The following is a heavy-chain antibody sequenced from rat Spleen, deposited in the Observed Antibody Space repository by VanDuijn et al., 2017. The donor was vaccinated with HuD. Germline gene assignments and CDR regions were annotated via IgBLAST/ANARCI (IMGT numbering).Heavy chain of an antibody. CDR2: ISYDGSST. CDR3: AIHADVYYESTFFDY. Sequence: EVQLVESGGGLVQPGRSLKLSCAASGFTFSNYGMAWVRQAPTKGLEWVATISYDGSSTYYRDSVKGRFTISRDNAKSTLYLQMDSLRSEDTSNYYCAIHADVYYESTFFDYWGQGVMVTVSA. D-gene: IGHD1-6*01. J-gene: IGHJ2*01. V-gene: IGHV5-29*01. CDR1: GFTFSNYG.